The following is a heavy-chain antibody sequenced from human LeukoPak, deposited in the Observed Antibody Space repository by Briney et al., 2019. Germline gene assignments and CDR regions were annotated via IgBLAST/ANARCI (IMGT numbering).Heavy chain of an antibody. CDR3: ARRRAPVCFDY. CDR1: GGSISSYY. J-gene: IGHJ4*02. V-gene: IGHV4-59*08. Sequence: SETLSLTCSVSGGSISSYYWSWIRQPPGKGLEWCGYIYYSGSTNYNPSLKSRVTISVDTSKNQFSLKLSSVTAADTAVYYCARRRAPVCFDYWAQGPLVTVS. D-gene: IGHD2-8*01. CDR2: IYYSGST.